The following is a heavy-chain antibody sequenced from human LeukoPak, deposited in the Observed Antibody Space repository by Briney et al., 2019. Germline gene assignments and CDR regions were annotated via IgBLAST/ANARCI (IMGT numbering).Heavy chain of an antibody. CDR2: IKQDGSEK. CDR3: AREWQGGIAAAGTRIEGDY. D-gene: IGHD6-13*01. V-gene: IGHV3-7*01. J-gene: IGHJ4*02. Sequence: GGSLSLSFAVSGFSVSGYWMTWVRQAPGKGLEWVANIKQDGSEKNYVDSVKGRFTISRDNAENSLFLQMNSLRVEDTAVYYCAREWQGGIAAAGTRIEGDYWGQGTLVAVSS. CDR1: GFSVSGYW.